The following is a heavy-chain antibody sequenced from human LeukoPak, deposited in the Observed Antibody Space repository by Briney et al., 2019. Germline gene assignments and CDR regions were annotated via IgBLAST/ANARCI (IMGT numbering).Heavy chain of an antibody. CDR2: IYHSGST. V-gene: IGHV4-38-2*02. D-gene: IGHD3-22*01. CDR3: ARGGWNKFDY. Sequence: SETLSLTCTVSGYSISGGYFWGWIRQPPGKGLEWIGSIYHSGSTSYNPSLKSRVTISVDTSKNQFSLKLSSVTAADTAVYYCARGGWNKFDYWGQGTLVTVSS. CDR1: GYSISGGYF. J-gene: IGHJ4*02.